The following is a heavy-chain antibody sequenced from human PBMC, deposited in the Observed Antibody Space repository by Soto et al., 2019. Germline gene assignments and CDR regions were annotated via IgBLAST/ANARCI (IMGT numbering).Heavy chain of an antibody. CDR2: MSGSADAA. CDR1: GFTFSNFG. J-gene: IGHJ4*02. D-gene: IGHD3-3*01. V-gene: IGHV3-23*01. CDR3: AKKVTVYAVDPADY. Sequence: EVHLLESGGGLVQPGGSLRLSCAASGFTFSNFGMSWVRQAPGKGLEWVSGMSGSADAAYYADSVKGRFTISRDNSKNTLYLQMNSLRAEDTAVYFCAKKVTVYAVDPADYWGQGTKVAVSS.